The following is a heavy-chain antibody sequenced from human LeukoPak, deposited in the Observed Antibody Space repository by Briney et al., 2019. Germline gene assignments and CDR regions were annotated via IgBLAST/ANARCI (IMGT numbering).Heavy chain of an antibody. CDR1: SISISSYY. Sequence: SETLSLTCTVSSISISSYYWSWIRQPPRKGLEWIGYIYYSGSTNYNPSLESRVTISVDTPKNQFSLKLSSVTAADTAVYYCARGLTMVRGVSNNWFDPWGQGTLVTVSS. CDR2: IYYSGST. V-gene: IGHV4-59*01. J-gene: IGHJ5*02. CDR3: ARGLTMVRGVSNNWFDP. D-gene: IGHD3-10*01.